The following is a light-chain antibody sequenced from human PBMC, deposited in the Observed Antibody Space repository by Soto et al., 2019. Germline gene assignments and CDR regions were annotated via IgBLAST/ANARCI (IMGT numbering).Light chain of an antibody. CDR1: QRISSW. CDR3: QQYNTYST. V-gene: IGKV1-5*01. Sequence: DIPMTQSPSTLSASVGARVTITCRASQRISSWLAWYQQKPGKAPKVLIYDASSLESGVPSRFSGSGSGTEFTLTISSLQPDDFATYDCQQYNTYSTFGQGTKGDIK. CDR2: DAS. J-gene: IGKJ1*01.